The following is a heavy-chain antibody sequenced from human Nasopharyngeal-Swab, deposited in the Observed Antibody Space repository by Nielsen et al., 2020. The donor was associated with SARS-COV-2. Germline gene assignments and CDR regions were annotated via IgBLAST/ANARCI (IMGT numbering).Heavy chain of an antibody. CDR1: GFTFSSYD. CDR3: ARASVAGTYYYYYGMDV. D-gene: IGHD6-19*01. J-gene: IGHJ6*02. V-gene: IGHV3-13*01. Sequence: GSLRLSCAASGFTFSSYDMHWVRQATGKGLEWVSAIGTAGDTYYPGSVKGRFTISRENAKNSLYLQMNSLRAGDTAVYYCARASVAGTYYYYYGMDVWGQGTTVTVSS. CDR2: IGTAGDT.